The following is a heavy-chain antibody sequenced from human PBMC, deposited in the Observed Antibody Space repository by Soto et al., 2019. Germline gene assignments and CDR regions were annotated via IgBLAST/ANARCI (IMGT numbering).Heavy chain of an antibody. D-gene: IGHD6-13*01. CDR2: TSGSGDTE. CDR1: GFSFRSFG. CDR3: AKDFSSYSSSWYVDWFDP. V-gene: IGHV3-23*01. Sequence: PGGSLRLSCVASGFSFRSFGMSWVRQAPGKGLEWVAGTSGSGDTEYYADSVKGRLTISRDNSKNTLYLHMNSLRAEDTAVYYCAKDFSSYSSSWYVDWFDPWGQGTLVTVSS. J-gene: IGHJ5*02.